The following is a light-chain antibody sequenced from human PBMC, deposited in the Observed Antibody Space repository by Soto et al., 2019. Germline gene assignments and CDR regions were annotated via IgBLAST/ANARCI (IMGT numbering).Light chain of an antibody. CDR1: QSISSW. CDR3: QQYNSYSRNT. V-gene: IGKV1-5*03. J-gene: IGKJ2*01. Sequence: DIQMTQSPSTLSASVGDRVTITCRASQSISSWLAWYQQKPGKAPKLLIYKASSLESGGPSRFSGSGSGTEFTLTISSLPPDDFASYYCQQYNSYSRNTFGQGTKLEIK. CDR2: KAS.